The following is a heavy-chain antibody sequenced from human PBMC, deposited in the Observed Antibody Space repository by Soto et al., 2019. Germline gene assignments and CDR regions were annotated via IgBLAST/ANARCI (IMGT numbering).Heavy chain of an antibody. V-gene: IGHV3-23*01. CDR2: ISGSGGST. J-gene: IGHJ4*02. CDR1: GFTFSSYA. D-gene: IGHD3-10*01. CDR3: AKVAGGLWFGELR. Sequence: EVQLLESGGGLVQPGGSLRLSCAASGFTFSSYAMSWVRQSPGKGLEWVSAISGSGGSTYYADSVKGRFTISRDNSKNTRYLPMNSLSAEDTAVYYCAKVAGGLWFGELRGGQGTLVTVSS.